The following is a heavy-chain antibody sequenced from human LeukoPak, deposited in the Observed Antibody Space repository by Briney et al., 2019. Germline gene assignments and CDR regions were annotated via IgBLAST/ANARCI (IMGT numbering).Heavy chain of an antibody. CDR1: GGSISSYY. CDR3: ARRAYCGGDCYSFDY. V-gene: IGHV4-59*13. Sequence: SETLSLTCTVSGGSISSYYWSWIRQPPGKGLEWIGYIYYSGTTNYNPSLQSRATISVDTSKHQFSLKLSSVTAADTAVYYCARRAYCGGDCYSFDYWGQGTLVTVSS. D-gene: IGHD2-21*02. CDR2: IYYSGTT. J-gene: IGHJ4*02.